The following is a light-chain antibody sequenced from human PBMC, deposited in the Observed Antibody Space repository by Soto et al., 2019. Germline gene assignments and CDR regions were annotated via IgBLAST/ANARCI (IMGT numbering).Light chain of an antibody. CDR3: QQYSSSPPEFT. J-gene: IGKJ3*01. V-gene: IGKV3-20*01. Sequence: EIVLTQSPGTLSLSPGERATLSCRASQSISSNYLAWYQQRPGQAPRLLIFGASYRATGIPDRFSGSGSGTDFTLTISRLEPEDFAVYYCQQYSSSPPEFTFGPGTRVENK. CDR2: GAS. CDR1: QSISSNY.